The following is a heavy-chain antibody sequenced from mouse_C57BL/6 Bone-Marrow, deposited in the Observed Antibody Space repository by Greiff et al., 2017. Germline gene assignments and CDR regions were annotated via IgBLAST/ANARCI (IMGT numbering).Heavy chain of an antibody. D-gene: IGHD2-1*01. CDR1: GFNFKNTY. J-gene: IGHJ3*01. Sequence: EVMLVESVAELVRPGASVKLSCAASGFNFKNTYMNWVKQRPEQGLEWIGRIDPANGNTKYAPKFQGKATITADTSSNTAYLQLSSLTSDGTAIYCCAHLPPFAYWGQGTLVTVSA. CDR2: IDPANGNT. V-gene: IGHV14-3*01. CDR3: AHLPPFAY.